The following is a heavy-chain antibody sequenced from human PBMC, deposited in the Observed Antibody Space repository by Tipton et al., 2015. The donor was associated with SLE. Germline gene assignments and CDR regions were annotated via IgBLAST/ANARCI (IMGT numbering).Heavy chain of an antibody. CDR2: IYYSGST. Sequence: TLSLTCTVSGGSISSSSYYWGWIRQPPGKGLEWIGSIYYSGSTYYNPSLKSRVTISVDTSKNQFSLKLSSVTAADTAVYYCARGSRGVGFDVWGHGTTVIVS. D-gene: IGHD3-10*01. CDR1: GGSISSSSYY. V-gene: IGHV4-39*07. CDR3: ARGSRGVGFDV. J-gene: IGHJ6*02.